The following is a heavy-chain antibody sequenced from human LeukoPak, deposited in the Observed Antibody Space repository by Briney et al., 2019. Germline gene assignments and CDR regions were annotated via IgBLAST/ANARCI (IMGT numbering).Heavy chain of an antibody. Sequence: PGGSLRLSCAASGFTFNTYGMHWVRQAPGKGLEWVAVIWYDGSVKYYADSVKGRFTISRVNSKNTLYLQMNSLRAEDTAVFYCARFGGGDFDYWGQGTLVIVSS. CDR2: IWYDGSVK. V-gene: IGHV3-33*01. J-gene: IGHJ4*02. D-gene: IGHD3-10*01. CDR1: GFTFNTYG. CDR3: ARFGGGDFDY.